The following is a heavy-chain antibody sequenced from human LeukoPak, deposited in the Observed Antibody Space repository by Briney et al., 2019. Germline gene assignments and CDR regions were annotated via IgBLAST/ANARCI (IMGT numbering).Heavy chain of an antibody. J-gene: IGHJ4*02. D-gene: IGHD3-22*01. Sequence: GGSLRLSCAASGFTVSSNYMSWVRQAPGKGLEWVSVIYSGGSTYYADSVKGRFTISRDNSKNTLYLQMNSLRAEDTAVYYCAKVQFRYYDSSGYYPVDYWGQGTLVTVSS. CDR1: GFTVSSNY. CDR2: IYSGGST. V-gene: IGHV3-53*01. CDR3: AKVQFRYYDSSGYYPVDY.